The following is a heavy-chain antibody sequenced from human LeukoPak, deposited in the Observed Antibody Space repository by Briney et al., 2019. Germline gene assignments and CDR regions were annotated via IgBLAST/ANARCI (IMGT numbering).Heavy chain of an antibody. Sequence: ASAKVSCKASGYTFTGYYMHWVRQAPGQGLEWMGWINPNSGGTNYAQKFQGRVTMTRDTSISTAYMELSRLRSDDTAVYYCARASREAYSSSWFDYWGQGTLVTVSS. D-gene: IGHD6-13*01. CDR2: INPNSGGT. J-gene: IGHJ4*02. CDR1: GYTFTGYY. CDR3: ARASREAYSSSWFDY. V-gene: IGHV1-2*02.